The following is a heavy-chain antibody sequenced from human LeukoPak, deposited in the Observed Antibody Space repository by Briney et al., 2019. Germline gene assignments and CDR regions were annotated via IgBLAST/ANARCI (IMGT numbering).Heavy chain of an antibody. CDR1: GFTFSSYW. CDR3: ARGLFVRATILNFDY. V-gene: IGHV3-7*01. J-gene: IGHJ4*02. CDR2: IKQDGSEK. D-gene: IGHD1-26*01. Sequence: GASLRLSCAAAGFTFSSYWMSWVRQAPGKGLEWVANIKQDGSEKYYVDSVKGRFTISRDNAKNSLYLQMNSLSAEDTAVYYCARGLFVRATILNFDYWGQGTLVTVSS.